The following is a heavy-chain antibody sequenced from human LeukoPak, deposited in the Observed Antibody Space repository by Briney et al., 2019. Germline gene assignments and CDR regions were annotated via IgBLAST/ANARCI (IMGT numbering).Heavy chain of an antibody. Sequence: SETLSLTCTVSGGSISSFHWSRIRQPPGKGLEWIGYIYNSGSTYYNPSLKSRVTIAVETSKNQFSLKLSSVTAADKAVYYCARSCRILDIVATVRARLGGNGFDIWGQGTMVTVSS. D-gene: IGHD5-12*01. CDR1: GGSISSFH. CDR3: ARSCRILDIVATVRARLGGNGFDI. J-gene: IGHJ3*02. V-gene: IGHV4-59*12. CDR2: IYNSGST.